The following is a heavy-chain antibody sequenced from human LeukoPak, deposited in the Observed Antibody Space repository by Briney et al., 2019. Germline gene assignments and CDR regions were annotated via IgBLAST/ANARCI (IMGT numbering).Heavy chain of an antibody. Sequence: GGSLRLSCVVSGFTFSTYWMSWVRQAPGKGLEWVANIQQDGSEKYYVDSVKGRFTISRDNAKNSLYLQMNSLRAEDTAVYYCARSYGDYFDYRGQGTLVTVSS. CDR2: IQQDGSEK. D-gene: IGHD4-17*01. CDR1: GFTFSTYW. J-gene: IGHJ4*02. CDR3: ARSYGDYFDY. V-gene: IGHV3-7*01.